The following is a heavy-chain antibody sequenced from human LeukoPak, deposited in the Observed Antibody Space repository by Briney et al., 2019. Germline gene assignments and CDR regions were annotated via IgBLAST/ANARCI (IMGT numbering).Heavy chain of an antibody. J-gene: IGHJ4*02. CDR2: IKEDGSEK. CDR1: GFTFSNYW. D-gene: IGHD1-26*01. Sequence: GGSLRLSCAASGFTFSNYWMSWVRQAPGKGLEWVANIKEDGSEKFHVGSVRGRFTISRENAKNLVYLQMNSLRVEDTAVYYCARDKLVGASRFEYWGQGTQVTVSS. V-gene: IGHV3-7*01. CDR3: ARDKLVGASRFEY.